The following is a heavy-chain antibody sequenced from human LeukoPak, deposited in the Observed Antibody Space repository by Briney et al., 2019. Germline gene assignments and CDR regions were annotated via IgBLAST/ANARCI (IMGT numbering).Heavy chain of an antibody. J-gene: IGHJ4*02. CDR3: TTGIRGD. CDR2: IRNKANSYTT. Sequence: GGSLRLSCAVSGFTFSDHHMDWVRQAPGKGLEWVGRIRNKANSYTTEYAASVKGRFTISRDDSKNTLFLQMNSLKTEDTAVYYCTTGIRGDCGQGTLVTVSS. V-gene: IGHV3-72*01. CDR1: GFTFSDHH.